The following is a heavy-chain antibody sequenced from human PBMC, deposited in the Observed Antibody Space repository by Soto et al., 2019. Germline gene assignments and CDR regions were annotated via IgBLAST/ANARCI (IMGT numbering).Heavy chain of an antibody. CDR2: IRSKAYGGTT. CDR3: TRKPRITGTTYYFDY. V-gene: IGHV3-49*03. D-gene: IGHD1-20*01. Sequence: GGSLRLSCTASGLTFGDYAMIWFRQAPGKGLEWVGFIRSKAYGGTTEYAASVKGRFTISRDDSKSIAYLQMNSLKTEDTAVYYCTRKPRITGTTYYFDYWGQGTLVTVSS. J-gene: IGHJ4*02. CDR1: GLTFGDYA.